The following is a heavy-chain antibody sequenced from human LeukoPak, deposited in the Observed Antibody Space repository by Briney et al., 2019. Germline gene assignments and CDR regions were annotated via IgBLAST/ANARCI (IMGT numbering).Heavy chain of an antibody. CDR3: AREAQYYYGSGSYPARLD. Sequence: GGSLRLSCAASGFTFSSYAMTWVRQAPGKGLEWVSAISGSGGSTYYADSVKGRFTISRDNSKNTLYLQMNSLRAEDTAVYYCAREAQYYYGSGSYPARLDWGQGTLVTVSS. CDR2: ISGSGGST. J-gene: IGHJ4*02. CDR1: GFTFSSYA. V-gene: IGHV3-23*01. D-gene: IGHD3-10*01.